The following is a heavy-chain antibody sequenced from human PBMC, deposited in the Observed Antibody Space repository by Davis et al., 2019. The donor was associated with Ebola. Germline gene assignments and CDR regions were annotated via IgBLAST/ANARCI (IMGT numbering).Heavy chain of an antibody. CDR3: VRGYQYHFDQ. CDR1: GFSFNDYY. CDR2: ISSSGSTI. D-gene: IGHD2-2*01. Sequence: GESLKISCAASGFSFNDYYMTWIRQAPGKGLEWVSYISSSGSTIYDADSVRGRFTISRDNAKDSLYLQMNSLRAEDTAVYYCVRGYQYHFDQWGQGTLVTVSS. J-gene: IGHJ4*02. V-gene: IGHV3-11*01.